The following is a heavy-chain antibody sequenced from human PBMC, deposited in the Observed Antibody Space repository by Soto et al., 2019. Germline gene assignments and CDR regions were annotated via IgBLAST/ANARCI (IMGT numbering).Heavy chain of an antibody. CDR1: GFTFSNAW. D-gene: IGHD1-1*01. Sequence: KPGGSLRLSCAASGFTFSNAWMSWVRQAPGKGLEWVGRIKSKTDGGTTDYAAPVKGRFTISRDDSKNTLYLQMNSLKTEDTAVYYCTTGTMPTVPPAPGANYYSCGMDVWGQGTTATVSS. CDR3: TTGTMPTVPPAPGANYYSCGMDV. J-gene: IGHJ6*02. CDR2: IKSKTDGGTT. V-gene: IGHV3-15*01.